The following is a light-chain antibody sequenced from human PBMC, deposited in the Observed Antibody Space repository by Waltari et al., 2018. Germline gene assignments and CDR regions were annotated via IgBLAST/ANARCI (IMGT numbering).Light chain of an antibody. CDR1: GSNTGGGYD. Sequence: QSVLSQPPSVSGAPGQRVTLSCPGGGSNTGGGYDVNWYQQLPGAAPKLLIFGNNPRPSGVPDRFSGSKSGASASLAITGLQSEDEADYYCQSYDSSLTAVVFGGGTKLTVL. CDR2: GNN. CDR3: QSYDSSLTAVV. J-gene: IGLJ2*01. V-gene: IGLV1-40*01.